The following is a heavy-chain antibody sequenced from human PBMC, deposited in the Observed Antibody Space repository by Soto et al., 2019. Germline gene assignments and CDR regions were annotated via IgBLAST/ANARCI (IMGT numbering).Heavy chain of an antibody. Sequence: PGGSLRLSCAAPGFKFSNYAMSWVRQAPGKGLEWVSLISATGGGTYYADSVKGRFTISRDNSHNTLYLQVHSLTAEDTAVYYCAKDRRAGGNSAFYFDFWDQGAQVTVSS. CDR1: GFKFSNYA. D-gene: IGHD3-16*01. CDR2: ISATGGGT. V-gene: IGHV3-23*01. CDR3: AKDRRAGGNSAFYFDF. J-gene: IGHJ4*02.